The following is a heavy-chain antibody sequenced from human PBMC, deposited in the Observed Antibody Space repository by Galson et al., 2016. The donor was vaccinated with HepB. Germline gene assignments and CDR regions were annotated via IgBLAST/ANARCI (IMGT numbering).Heavy chain of an antibody. CDR2: ISGSGNSI. V-gene: IGHV3-23*01. D-gene: IGHD4-17*01. CDR3: AKDPNGDYIGAYDS. J-gene: IGHJ4*02. Sequence: APGKGLEWVSTISGSGNSILYGDSVKGRFTISRDNSKNIVYLQMNSLRAEDTALYYCAKDPNGDYIGAYDSWGQGTLVTVSS.